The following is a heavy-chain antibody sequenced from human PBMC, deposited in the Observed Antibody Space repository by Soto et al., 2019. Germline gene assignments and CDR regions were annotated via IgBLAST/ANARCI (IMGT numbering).Heavy chain of an antibody. V-gene: IGHV5-10-1*01. CDR3: ARRPRGYTYGEDK. CDR1: GYTFTTYW. J-gene: IGHJ4*02. D-gene: IGHD5-18*01. CDR2: IDPSDSYT. Sequence: GESLKISCKGSGYTFTTYWITWVRQMPGKGLEWMGRIDPSDSYTSYSPSFQGHVTISADKSISTAYLQWNSLKASDTAMYYCARRPRGYTYGEDKWGQGTLVTVSS.